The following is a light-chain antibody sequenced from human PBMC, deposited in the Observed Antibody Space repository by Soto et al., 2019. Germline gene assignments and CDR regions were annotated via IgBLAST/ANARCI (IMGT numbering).Light chain of an antibody. CDR3: QQYGSSFT. Sequence: EIVLTQSPGTLSLSPGERATLSCRASQSVSSNYLAWYQQKPGQPPRLLIYGASSRATGVPDRFTGSLSGTDFTLISSILEPDDCALYYCQQYGSSFTFGPGTKVDIK. J-gene: IGKJ3*01. V-gene: IGKV3-20*01. CDR1: QSVSSNY. CDR2: GAS.